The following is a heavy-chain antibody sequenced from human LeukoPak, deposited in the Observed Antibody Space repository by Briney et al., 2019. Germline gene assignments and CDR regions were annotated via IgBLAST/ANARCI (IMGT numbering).Heavy chain of an antibody. CDR1: GFTFSSYA. V-gene: IGHV3-23*01. CDR3: AKDHYSYSGSYNDAFDI. J-gene: IGHJ3*02. CDR2: ISGSGGST. D-gene: IGHD1-26*01. Sequence: GGSLRLSCAASGFTFSSYAMSWVRQAPGKGLEWASAISGSGGSTYYADSVKGRFTIPRDNSKNTLYPQMNSLRAEDTAVYYCAKDHYSYSGSYNDAFDIWGQGTMVTVSS.